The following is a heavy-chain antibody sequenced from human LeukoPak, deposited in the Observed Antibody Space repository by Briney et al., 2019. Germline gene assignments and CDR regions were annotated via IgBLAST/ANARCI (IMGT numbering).Heavy chain of an antibody. CDR1: GGSISNYY. CDR3: ARTHCSGGNCYHFDY. Sequence: PSETLSLTCTVFGGSISNYYGSWIRQPAGKGLEWIGRIYSSETTDYNPSLQGRAAMSVDTSRNQFSLKLSSVTAADTAVYYCARTHCSGGNCYHFDYWGQGTLVTVSS. CDR2: IYSSETT. J-gene: IGHJ4*02. D-gene: IGHD2-15*01. V-gene: IGHV4-4*07.